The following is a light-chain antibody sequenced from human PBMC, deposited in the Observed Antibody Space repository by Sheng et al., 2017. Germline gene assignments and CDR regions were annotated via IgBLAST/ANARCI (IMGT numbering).Light chain of an antibody. J-gene: IGLJ3*02. Sequence: QLVLTQSPSASASLGASVKLTCTLSSGHSDYAIAWHQQQPEKGPRYLMKVNSDGSHNKGDGIPDRFSGSSSGSERYLTISSLQSDDEADYYCQTWATGIRVFGGGTEGDRP. CDR1: SGHSDYA. CDR2: VNSDGSH. CDR3: QTWATGIRV. V-gene: IGLV4-69*01.